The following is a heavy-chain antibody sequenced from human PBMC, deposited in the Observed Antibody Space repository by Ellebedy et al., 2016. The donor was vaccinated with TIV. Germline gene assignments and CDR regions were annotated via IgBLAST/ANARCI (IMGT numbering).Heavy chain of an antibody. V-gene: IGHV3-33*01. D-gene: IGHD2-15*01. CDR3: ASLLGYCGGGTCYSVDY. CDR2: IWYDGSHK. Sequence: GGSLRLSXATSGFSFSSFGMHWVRQAPGKGLEWVAVIWYDGSHKGYGDSVNGRFTVSRDNSKNVLFLQMNNLRAEDTAIYYCASLLGYCGGGTCYSVDYWGQGTLVTVSS. CDR1: GFSFSSFG. J-gene: IGHJ4*02.